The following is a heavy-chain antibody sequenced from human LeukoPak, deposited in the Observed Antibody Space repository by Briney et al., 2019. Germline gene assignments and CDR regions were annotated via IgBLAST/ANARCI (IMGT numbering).Heavy chain of an antibody. CDR1: GGTFSSYA. CDR3: ARDPHGDYSY. V-gene: IGHV1-69*04. D-gene: IGHD4-17*01. Sequence: GASVEVSCKASGGTFSSYAISWVRQAPGQGLEWMGRIIPILGIANYAQKFQGRVTITADKSTSTAYMELSSLRSEDTAVYYCARDPHGDYSYWGQGTLVTVSS. CDR2: IIPILGIA. J-gene: IGHJ4*02.